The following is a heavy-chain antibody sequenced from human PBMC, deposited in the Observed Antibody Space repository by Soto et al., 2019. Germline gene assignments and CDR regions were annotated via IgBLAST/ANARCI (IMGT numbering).Heavy chain of an antibody. CDR1: GGCVSSSNW. Sequence: SETLSLTCAVSGGCVSSSNWWSWVRQLPGKGLEWIGEIYQSGRTNYNPSLKSRVTISVDNAKNQFSLNLKSLTAADTAVYYCATIYYHDSSAFLEYWGQGTLATVSS. D-gene: IGHD3-22*01. J-gene: IGHJ4*02. CDR2: IYQSGRT. V-gene: IGHV4-4*02. CDR3: ATIYYHDSSAFLEY.